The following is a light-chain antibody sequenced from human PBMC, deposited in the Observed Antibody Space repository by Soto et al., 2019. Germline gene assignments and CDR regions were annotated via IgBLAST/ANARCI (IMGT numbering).Light chain of an antibody. CDR3: QQRDDWPPWT. Sequence: EIVMTQSPATLSVSPGESATLSCRASQSVSSDLAWYQQKPGQAPRLLIYYTSTRATGFPARFSGGGSGTDFTLTISSLEPEDFAVYYCQQRDDWPPWTFGQGTKVDIK. CDR1: QSVSSD. CDR2: YTS. J-gene: IGKJ1*01. V-gene: IGKV3-11*01.